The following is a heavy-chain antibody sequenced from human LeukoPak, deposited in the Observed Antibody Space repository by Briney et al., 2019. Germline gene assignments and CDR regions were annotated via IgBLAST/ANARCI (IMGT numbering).Heavy chain of an antibody. Sequence: GGSLRLSCTASGFTFGDYAMSWVRQAPGKGLEWVGFIRSKAYGGTTECAASVKGRFTISRDDSKSIAYLQMNSLKTEDTAVCYCTRGRESAFDIWGQGTMVTVSS. CDR2: IRSKAYGGTT. CDR1: GFTFGDYA. CDR3: TRGRESAFDI. J-gene: IGHJ3*02. V-gene: IGHV3-49*04.